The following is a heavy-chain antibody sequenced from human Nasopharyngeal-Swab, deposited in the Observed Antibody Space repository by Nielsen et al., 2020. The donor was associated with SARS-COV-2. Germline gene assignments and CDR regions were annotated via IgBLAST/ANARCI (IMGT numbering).Heavy chain of an antibody. CDR2: IWYDGSNK. J-gene: IGHJ6*02. Sequence: EGSLRLSCAASGFTFSSYGMHWVRQAPGKGLEWVAVIWYDGSNKYYADSVKGRFTISRDNSKNTLYLQMNSLRAEDTAVYYCARDQDISGGNPLDYYYGMDVWGQGTTVTVSS. CDR1: GFTFSSYG. D-gene: IGHD2-15*01. V-gene: IGHV3-33*01. CDR3: ARDQDISGGNPLDYYYGMDV.